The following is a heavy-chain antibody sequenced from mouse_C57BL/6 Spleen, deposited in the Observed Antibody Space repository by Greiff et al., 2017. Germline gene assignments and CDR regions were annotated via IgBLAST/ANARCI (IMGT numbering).Heavy chain of an antibody. V-gene: IGHV7-3*01. Sequence: DVQLVESGGGLVQPGGSLSLSCAASGFTFTDYYMSWVRQPPGKALEWLGFIRNKANGYTTEYSASVKGRFTISRDNSQSILYLQMNALRAEDSATYYCARYDYGSKGLAMDYWGQGTSVTVSS. J-gene: IGHJ4*01. CDR2: IRNKANGYTT. CDR3: ARYDYGSKGLAMDY. D-gene: IGHD1-1*01. CDR1: GFTFTDYY.